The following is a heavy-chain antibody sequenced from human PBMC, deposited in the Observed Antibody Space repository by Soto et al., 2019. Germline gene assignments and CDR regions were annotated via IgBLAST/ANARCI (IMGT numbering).Heavy chain of an antibody. V-gene: IGHV1-69*06. D-gene: IGHD2-15*01. Sequence: SVKVSCKPSGGTFTSYAITWVRQAPGQGLEWMGGIIPIFATANYAQKFQGRVTLSADTSKSQFSLEIKSLTAADTAVYYCARPGVAASGNFDSWGPGTLVTVSS. J-gene: IGHJ4*02. CDR2: IIPIFATA. CDR1: GGTFTSYA. CDR3: ARPGVAASGNFDS.